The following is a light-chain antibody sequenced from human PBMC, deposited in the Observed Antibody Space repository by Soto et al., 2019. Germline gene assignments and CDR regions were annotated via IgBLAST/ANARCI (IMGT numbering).Light chain of an antibody. CDR2: DVT. CDR1: SSDVGRYNY. CDR3: CSFAGL. Sequence: QSVLTQPRSVSGSPGQSVAISCAGTSSDVGRYNYVSWYQQYPGKAPKLIIYDVTKRPSGVPDRVSGSKSGNTASLTISGLQAEDEADYYCCSFAGLFGGGTKVTVL. V-gene: IGLV2-11*01. J-gene: IGLJ2*01.